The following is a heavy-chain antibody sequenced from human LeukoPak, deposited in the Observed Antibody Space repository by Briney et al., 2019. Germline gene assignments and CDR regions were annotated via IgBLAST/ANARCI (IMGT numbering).Heavy chain of an antibody. CDR1: GFTFSSYA. V-gene: IGHV3-23*01. CDR3: AKGPEIWFGETLGAFDI. D-gene: IGHD3-10*01. Sequence: PGGSLRLSCAASGFTFSSYAMSWVRQAPGKGLEWVSAISGSGGSTYYADSVKGRFTISRDNSKNTLYLQMNSLRAEDTAVYYCAKGPEIWFGETLGAFDIWGQGTMVTVSS. J-gene: IGHJ3*02. CDR2: ISGSGGST.